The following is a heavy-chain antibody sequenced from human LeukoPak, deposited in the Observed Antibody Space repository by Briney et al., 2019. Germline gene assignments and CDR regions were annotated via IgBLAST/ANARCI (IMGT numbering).Heavy chain of an antibody. D-gene: IGHD3-10*01. CDR1: GFTFSDYS. V-gene: IGHV3-11*01. CDR2: IRSSGNTI. Sequence: PGGSLRLSCAASGFTFSDYSMSWIRQAPGKGLEWVSYIRSSGNTIYYADSVKGRFTISRDNAKNSLYLQMNSLRAEDTAVYYCAKHGGALLWFGESGVFDYWGQGTLVTVSS. J-gene: IGHJ4*02. CDR3: AKHGGALLWFGESGVFDY.